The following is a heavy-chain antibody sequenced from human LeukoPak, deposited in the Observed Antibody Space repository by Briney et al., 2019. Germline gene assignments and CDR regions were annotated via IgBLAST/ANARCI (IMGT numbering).Heavy chain of an antibody. CDR2: IYSGGST. CDR3: AREGRGYCSSTSCLYYYYYYMDV. J-gene: IGHJ6*03. D-gene: IGHD2-2*01. V-gene: IGHV3-53*01. Sequence: GGSLRLSCAASGFTVSSNYMSWVRQAPGKGLEWVSVIYSGGSTYYADSVRGRFTISRDNSKNTLYLQMNSLRAEDTAVYYCAREGRGYCSSTSCLYYYYYYMDVWGKGTTVTVSS. CDR1: GFTVSSNY.